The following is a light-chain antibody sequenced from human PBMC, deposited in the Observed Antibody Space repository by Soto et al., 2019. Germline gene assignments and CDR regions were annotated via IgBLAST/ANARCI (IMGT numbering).Light chain of an antibody. J-gene: IGKJ1*01. CDR3: QQYGGSPRT. V-gene: IGKV3-20*01. CDR2: DAS. Sequence: EIVLTQSPGTLSLSPGERATLSCRASQSFSSSSLAWYQQKRGQAPRLLIHDASSRATGIPDRFSGSGSGTDFTLTISRLEPEDFAVYYCQQYGGSPRTFGKGTKVDIX. CDR1: QSFSSSS.